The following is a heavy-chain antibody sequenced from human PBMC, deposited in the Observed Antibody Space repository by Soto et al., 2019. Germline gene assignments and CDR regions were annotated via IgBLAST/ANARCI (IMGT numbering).Heavy chain of an antibody. D-gene: IGHD3-10*01. CDR1: GFTFSSYS. Sequence: GGSLRLSCAASGFTFSSYSMNWVRQAPGKGLEWVSYISSSSSTIYYADSVKGRFTISRENAKNSLYLQMNSLRAEDTAVYYCARDLPLDYGSGSYYTSWFDPWGQGTLVTVSS. CDR2: ISSSSSTI. V-gene: IGHV3-48*01. CDR3: ARDLPLDYGSGSYYTSWFDP. J-gene: IGHJ5*02.